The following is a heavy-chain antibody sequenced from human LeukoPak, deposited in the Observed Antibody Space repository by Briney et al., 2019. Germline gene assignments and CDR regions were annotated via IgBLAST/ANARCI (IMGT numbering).Heavy chain of an antibody. Sequence: GGSLRLSCAASGLTFRSYAMSWVRQAPGKGLEWVSVVSGGGTVTFYADSVRGRFTISRDNSKNTLYSKMNSLRVEDTAIYYCARGGSGSAYYYTMDVWGQGTTVTVS. J-gene: IGHJ6*02. V-gene: IGHV3-23*01. D-gene: IGHD3-16*01. CDR3: ARGGSGSAYYYTMDV. CDR2: VSGGGTVT. CDR1: GLTFRSYA.